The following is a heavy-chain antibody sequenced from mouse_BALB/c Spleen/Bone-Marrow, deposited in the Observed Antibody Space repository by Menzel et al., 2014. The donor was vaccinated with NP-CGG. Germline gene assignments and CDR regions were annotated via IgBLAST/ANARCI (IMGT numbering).Heavy chain of an antibody. Sequence: QVQLKESGPQLVRPGASVKISCKASGYSFTSYWMHWVKQRPGQGLEWIGMIDPSDSETRLNQMFKDKATLTVDKSSSTAYMQLSSPTSGDSAVYYCESYGGSPAWFAYWGQGTLVTVSA. V-gene: IGHV1S126*01. D-gene: IGHD1-1*02. CDR1: GYSFTSYW. CDR2: IDPSDSET. J-gene: IGHJ3*01. CDR3: ESYGGSPAWFAY.